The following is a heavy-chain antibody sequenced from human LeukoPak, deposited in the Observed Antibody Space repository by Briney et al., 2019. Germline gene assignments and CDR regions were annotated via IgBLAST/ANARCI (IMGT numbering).Heavy chain of an antibody. CDR2: ISDSGCST. CDR3: AKDLWIGY. D-gene: IGHD3-10*01. CDR1: GFTFSNYA. V-gene: IGHV3-23*01. J-gene: IGHJ4*02. Sequence: PGGSLRLSCAGSGFTFSNYAMSWVRQAPGKGLEWVSAISDSGCSTYYADSVKGRFTISRDNSKNTLYLQMNSLRAEDTAVYYCAKDLWIGYWGQGTLVIVSS.